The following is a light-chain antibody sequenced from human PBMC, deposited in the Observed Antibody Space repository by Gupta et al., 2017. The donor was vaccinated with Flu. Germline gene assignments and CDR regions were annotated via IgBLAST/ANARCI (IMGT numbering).Light chain of an antibody. CDR3: QQYNNWPAYT. Sequence: EIVMTQSPASLSVSPGERATLSCRASQRVSSDLAWYQQKPGQAPRLLIYEASTRATGIPDRFSGSGSGTECTLTISGLQSEDSAVYYCQQYNNWPAYTFGQGTKVEIK. J-gene: IGKJ2*01. V-gene: IGKV3-15*01. CDR2: EAS. CDR1: QRVSSD.